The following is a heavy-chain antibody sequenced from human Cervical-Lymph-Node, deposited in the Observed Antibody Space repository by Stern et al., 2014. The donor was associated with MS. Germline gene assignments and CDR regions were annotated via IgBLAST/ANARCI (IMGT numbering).Heavy chain of an antibody. D-gene: IGHD5-18*01. CDR3: AIMGTNGIDV. CDR1: GDTFGTYG. V-gene: IGHV1-18*01. CDR2: ISGYKGNT. Sequence: QVQLVQSGTEVKKPGASVQVSCKASGDTFGTYGVNWVRQAPGQRLEWLGWISGYKGNTNYAQRLQGRVTLTTDTSTTTAYMELRSLRSDDTAVYYCAIMGTNGIDVWGQGTTVTVSS. J-gene: IGHJ6*02.